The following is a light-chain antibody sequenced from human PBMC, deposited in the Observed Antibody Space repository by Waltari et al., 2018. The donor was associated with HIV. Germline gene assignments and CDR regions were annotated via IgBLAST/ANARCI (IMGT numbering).Light chain of an antibody. Sequence: DIVMTQSPDSLAVSLGERATINCKSGQSVLYSSDNKNYLAWYQHKSGQPPKLLIYWATIRESGVPDRFSGSGSGTDFTLTVSSLQAEDVATYYCQQYYSNPLTFGGGTKVEIK. CDR1: QSVLYSSDNKNY. J-gene: IGKJ4*01. V-gene: IGKV4-1*01. CDR2: WAT. CDR3: QQYYSNPLT.